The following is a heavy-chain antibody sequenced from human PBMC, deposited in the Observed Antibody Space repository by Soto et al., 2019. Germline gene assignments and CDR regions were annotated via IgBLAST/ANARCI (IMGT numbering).Heavy chain of an antibody. Sequence: GGSLRLSCAASGFTFTSFAVSWVRQAPGKGLEWVSAISGSGGATYYADSVKGRFTVSRDNSRNTVYLQMNSLTADDTAVYYCAKATTNGGWFNPFDSWGQGALVTVSS. J-gene: IGHJ4*02. D-gene: IGHD6-19*01. CDR2: ISGSGGAT. CDR1: GFTFTSFA. CDR3: AKATTNGGWFNPFDS. V-gene: IGHV3-23*01.